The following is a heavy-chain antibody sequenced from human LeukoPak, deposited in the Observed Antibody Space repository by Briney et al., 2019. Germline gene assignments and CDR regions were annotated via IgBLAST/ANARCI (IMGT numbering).Heavy chain of an antibody. CDR2: ISSGGDIM. V-gene: IGHV3-11*01. Sequence: GGSLRLSCAASGLRFSDYYVSWIRQAPGKGLQWVSYISSGGDIMHYADSVKGRFTSSRDNSKNTLYLQMNSLRAEDTAVYYCARKDIDYWGQGTLVTVSS. J-gene: IGHJ4*02. CDR1: GLRFSDYY. CDR3: ARKDIDY.